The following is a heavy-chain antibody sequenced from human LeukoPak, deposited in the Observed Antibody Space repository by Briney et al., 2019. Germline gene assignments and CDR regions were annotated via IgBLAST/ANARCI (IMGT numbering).Heavy chain of an antibody. CDR2: IYPGDSDT. V-gene: IGHV5-51*01. CDR3: ARHQWCSSGYYELSCWFDP. Sequence: GESLKISCKGSGYSFTSYWIGWVRQMPGKGLEWMGIIYPGDSDTRYSPSFQGQVTISADKSISTAYLQWSSLNASDTAMYYCARHQWCSSGYYELSCWFDPWGQGTLVTVSS. CDR1: GYSFTSYW. D-gene: IGHD3-22*01. J-gene: IGHJ5*02.